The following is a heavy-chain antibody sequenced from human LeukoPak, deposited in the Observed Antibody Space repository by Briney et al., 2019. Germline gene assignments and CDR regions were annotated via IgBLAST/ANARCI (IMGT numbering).Heavy chain of an antibody. CDR3: ARGRHSYESSDYYYEGDAFDI. D-gene: IGHD3-22*01. CDR1: GDTFSSYY. V-gene: IGHV1-46*01. CDR2: INPSGDST. J-gene: IGHJ3*02. Sequence: ASVKVSCKASGDTFSSYYMHWVRQAPGQGLEWMGIINPSGDSTSSAQTFQGRVTMTRDMSTSTVYMALSSLRTEDTAVYYCARGRHSYESSDYYYEGDAFDIWGQGTMVTVSS.